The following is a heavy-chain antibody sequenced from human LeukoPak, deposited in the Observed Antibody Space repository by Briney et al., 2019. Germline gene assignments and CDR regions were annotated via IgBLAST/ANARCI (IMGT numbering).Heavy chain of an antibody. J-gene: IGHJ4*02. D-gene: IGHD3-10*01. CDR2: IYWDDDK. V-gene: IGHV2-5*02. CDR3: AHRRGVRGVIIFDY. CDR1: GFSLSTSGVG. Sequence: ESGPTLVKPTQTLTLTCTFSGFSLSTSGVGVGWIRQPPGRALEWLALIYWDDDKRYSPSLKSRLTITKDTSKNQVVLTMTNMDPVDTATYYCAHRRGVRGVIIFDYWGQGTLVTVSS.